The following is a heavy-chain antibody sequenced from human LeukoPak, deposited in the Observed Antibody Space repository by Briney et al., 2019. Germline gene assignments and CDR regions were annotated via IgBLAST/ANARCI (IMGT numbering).Heavy chain of an antibody. V-gene: IGHV1-69*05. Sequence: SVKVSCKASGGTFSNYAINWVRQAPGQGLEWMGGIIPIFDTTNYAQKFQGRVTITTDESTSTAYMELSGLRSEDTAVYYCARDGTTGTTLTLNWFDPWGQGTLVTVSS. CDR2: IIPIFDTT. CDR3: ARDGTTGTTLTLNWFDP. J-gene: IGHJ5*02. D-gene: IGHD1-1*01. CDR1: GGTFSNYA.